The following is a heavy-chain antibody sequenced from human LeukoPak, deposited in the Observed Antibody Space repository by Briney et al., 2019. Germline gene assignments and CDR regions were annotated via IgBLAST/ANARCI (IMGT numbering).Heavy chain of an antibody. Sequence: GGSLRLSCAASGFTFSNAWMSWVRQAPGKGLEWVGRIKSKTDGGTTDYAAPVKGRFTISRDDSKNTLYLQMNSLKTEDTAVYYCTTGKLSSSTKYNWFDPWGQGTLVTVSS. D-gene: IGHD6-6*01. V-gene: IGHV3-15*01. CDR1: GFTFSNAW. CDR3: TTGKLSSSTKYNWFDP. J-gene: IGHJ5*02. CDR2: IKSKTDGGTT.